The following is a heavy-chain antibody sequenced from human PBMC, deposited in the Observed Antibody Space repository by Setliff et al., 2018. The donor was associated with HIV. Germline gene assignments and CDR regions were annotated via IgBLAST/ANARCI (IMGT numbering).Heavy chain of an antibody. CDR3: ARGAYRDGYDY. D-gene: IGHD5-18*01. CDR2: IYSSGST. CDR1: GASISSYY. V-gene: IGHV4-59*01. J-gene: IGHJ4*02. Sequence: PSETLSLTCTVSGASISSYYWSWIRQPPGKGLEWIGYIYSSGSTNYNPSLKSRVTISVDTSKNQVSLKLSSVAAADTAVYHCARGAYRDGYDYWGQGTLVTVSS.